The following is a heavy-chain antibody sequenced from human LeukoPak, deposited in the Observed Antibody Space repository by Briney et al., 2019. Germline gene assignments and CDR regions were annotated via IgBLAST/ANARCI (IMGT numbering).Heavy chain of an antibody. CDR1: GSTLSSYW. V-gene: IGHV3-74*01. CDR2: INSDGSST. CDR3: ARRDYFDY. J-gene: IGHJ4*02. Sequence: PGGSLRLSCAAPGSTLSSYWMHWVRQTPEKGLVWVSRINSDGSSTYYADSVKGRFTISRDNAKNTLYLQMNSLRAEDTAVYYCARRDYFDYWGQGTLVTVSS.